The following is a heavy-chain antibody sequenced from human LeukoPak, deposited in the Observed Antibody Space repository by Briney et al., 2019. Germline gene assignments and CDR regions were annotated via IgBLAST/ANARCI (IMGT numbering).Heavy chain of an antibody. J-gene: IGHJ4*02. CDR1: GFTFSSYA. V-gene: IGHV3-23*01. Sequence: GGSLRLSCAASGFTFSSYAMSWVRQAPGKGLEWVSAISGSGGSTYYADSMKGRLTISRDNSKNTLYLQMNSLRAEDTAVYYCAKGYYYGSGSYHPFDYWGQGTLVTVSS. CDR3: AKGYYYGSGSYHPFDY. D-gene: IGHD3-10*01. CDR2: ISGSGGST.